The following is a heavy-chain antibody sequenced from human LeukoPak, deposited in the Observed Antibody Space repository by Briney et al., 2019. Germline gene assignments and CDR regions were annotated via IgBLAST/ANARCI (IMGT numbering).Heavy chain of an antibody. V-gene: IGHV4-39*07. CDR2: IYYSGST. CDR1: GGSISSSSYY. J-gene: IGHJ4*02. D-gene: IGHD3-16*01. Sequence: SETLSLTCTVSGGSISSSSYYWGWIRQPPGKGLEWIGSIYYSGSTYYNPSLKSRVTISVDTSKNQFSLKLSSVTAADTAVYYCARSDDDYVWGSPHRGPGGYWGQGTLVTVSS. CDR3: ARSDDDYVWGSPHRGPGGY.